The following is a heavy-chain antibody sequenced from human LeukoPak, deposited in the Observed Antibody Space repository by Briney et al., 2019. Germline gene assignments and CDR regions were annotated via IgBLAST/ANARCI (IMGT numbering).Heavy chain of an antibody. CDR1: GFTFSSYG. D-gene: IGHD4-17*01. J-gene: IGHJ6*02. CDR3: ARGTTVTTPYYYGMDV. CDR2: IWYDGSNK. Sequence: GGSLRLSCAASGFTFSSYGMHWVRQAPGKGLEWVAVIWYDGSNKYYADSVKGRFTISRDNSKNTLYLQMNSLRAEDTAVYYCARGTTVTTPYYYGMDVWGQGTTVTVSS. V-gene: IGHV3-33*01.